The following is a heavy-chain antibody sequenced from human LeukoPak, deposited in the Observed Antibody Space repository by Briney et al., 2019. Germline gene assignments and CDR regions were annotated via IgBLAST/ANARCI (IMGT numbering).Heavy chain of an antibody. V-gene: IGHV4-59*01. J-gene: IGHJ6*02. D-gene: IGHD1-14*01. CDR2: IYYSGST. CDR3: AGRTRYYYYYGMDV. Sequence: SETLSLTCTVSGGSISSYYWSRIRQPPGKGLEWIGYIYYSGSTNYNPSLKSRVTISVDTSKNQFSLKLSSVTAADTAVYYCAGRTRYYYYYGMDVWGQGTTVTVSS. CDR1: GGSISSYY.